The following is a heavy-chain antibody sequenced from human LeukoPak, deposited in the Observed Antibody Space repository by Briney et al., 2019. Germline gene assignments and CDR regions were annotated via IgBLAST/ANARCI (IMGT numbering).Heavy chain of an antibody. CDR3: ARDPFWSGSLYTNWFDP. V-gene: IGHV1-18*01. CDR1: GYTFTSYG. Sequence: ASVKVSCKASGYTFTSYGISWVRQAPGQGLEWMGWIIAYNGNTKYAQKLQGRGTMTTDTSTSTAYMQLRSLRSDDTAVYYCARDPFWSGSLYTNWFDPWGQGTLVTVSS. CDR2: IIAYNGNT. J-gene: IGHJ5*02. D-gene: IGHD3-3*01.